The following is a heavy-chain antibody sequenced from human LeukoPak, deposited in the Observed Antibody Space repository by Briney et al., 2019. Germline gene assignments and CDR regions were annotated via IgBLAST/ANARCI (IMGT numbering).Heavy chain of an antibody. CDR1: GYTFTSYG. J-gene: IGHJ4*02. V-gene: IGHV1-18*01. CDR2: ISAYNGNT. CDR3: ARDLSIAAAGTMFDY. Sequence: GASVKVSCXASGYTFTSYGISWVRQAPGQGLEWMGWISAYNGNTNYAQKLQGRVTMTTDTSTSTAYMELRSLRSDDTAVYYCARDLSIAAAGTMFDYWGQGTLVTVSS. D-gene: IGHD6-13*01.